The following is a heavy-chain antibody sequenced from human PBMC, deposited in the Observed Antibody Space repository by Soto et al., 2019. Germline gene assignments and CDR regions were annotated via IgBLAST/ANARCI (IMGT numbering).Heavy chain of an antibody. CDR2: INAGNGNT. D-gene: IGHD3-3*02. Sequence: GASVKVSCKASGYTFTSYAMHWVRQAPGQRLEWMGWINAGNGNTKYSQKLQGRVTMTTDTSTSTAYMELRSLRSDDTAVYYCAFGRGYYHPELFSIWAQG. CDR3: AFGRGYYHPELFSI. J-gene: IGHJ3*02. CDR1: GYTFTSYA. V-gene: IGHV1-3*01.